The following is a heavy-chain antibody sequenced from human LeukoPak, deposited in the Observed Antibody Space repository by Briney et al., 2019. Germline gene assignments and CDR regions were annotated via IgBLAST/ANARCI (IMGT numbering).Heavy chain of an antibody. D-gene: IGHD2-15*01. V-gene: IGHV1-18*01. Sequence: ASVKVSRKAPGYTFTSYGISWVRQAPGQGLEWMGWISAYNGNTNYAQKLQGRVTMTTDTSTSTAYMELRSLRSDDTAVYSCARSPYCSGGSCYSLFAFDIWGQGTMVTVSS. CDR1: GYTFTSYG. J-gene: IGHJ3*02. CDR3: ARSPYCSGGSCYSLFAFDI. CDR2: ISAYNGNT.